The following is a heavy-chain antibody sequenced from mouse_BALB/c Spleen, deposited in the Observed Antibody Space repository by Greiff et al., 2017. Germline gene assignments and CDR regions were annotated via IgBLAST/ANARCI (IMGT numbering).Heavy chain of an antibody. V-gene: IGHV1-87*01. J-gene: IGHJ4*01. D-gene: IGHD4-1*01. CDR2: IYPGDGDT. Sequence: QVQLQQSGAELARPGASVKLSCKASGYTFTSYWMQWVKQRPGQGLEWIGAIYPGDGDTRYTQKFKGKATLPADKSSSTAYMQLSSLASEDSAVYYCANLGPMDYWGQGTSVTVSS. CDR1: GYTFTSYW. CDR3: ANLGPMDY.